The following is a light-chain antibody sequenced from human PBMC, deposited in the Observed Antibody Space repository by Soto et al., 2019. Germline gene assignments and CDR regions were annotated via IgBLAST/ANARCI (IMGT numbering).Light chain of an antibody. CDR1: QDISNN. CDR3: QQANSFPLT. Sequence: DIQMTQSPSSLSASVGDRVTITCQASQDISNNLNWYQQKPGKAPKLLIYDTSSLQTGVPSRFSGSGSGTRFTFTITSLQPEDFATYYCQQANSFPLTFGGGTKVEIK. V-gene: IGKV1-33*01. J-gene: IGKJ4*01. CDR2: DTS.